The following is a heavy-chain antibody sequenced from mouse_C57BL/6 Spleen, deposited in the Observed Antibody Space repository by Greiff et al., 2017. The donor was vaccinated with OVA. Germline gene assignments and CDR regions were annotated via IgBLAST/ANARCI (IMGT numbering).Heavy chain of an antibody. J-gene: IGHJ3*01. D-gene: IGHD1-1*01. CDR3: ASPLITTVVDWFAY. CDR1: GYTFTDYY. Sequence: VQLQQSGPELVKPGASVKISCKASGYTFTDYYMNWVKQSHGKSLEWIGDINPNNGGTSYNQKFKGKATLTVDKSSSTAYMELRSLTSEDSAVYYCASPLITTVVDWFAYWGQGTLVTVSA. V-gene: IGHV1-26*01. CDR2: INPNNGGT.